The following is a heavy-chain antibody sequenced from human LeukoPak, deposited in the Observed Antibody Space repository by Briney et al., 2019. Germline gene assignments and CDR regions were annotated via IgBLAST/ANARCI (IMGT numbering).Heavy chain of an antibody. CDR3: AREDYYGSGSYDY. CDR1: GFTFSSYW. CDR2: ISYDGSNK. D-gene: IGHD3-10*01. Sequence: PGGSLRLSCAASGFTFSSYWMSWVRQAPGKGLEWVAVISYDGSNKYYADSVKGRFTISRDNSKNTLYLQMNSLRAEDTAVYYCAREDYYGSGSYDYWGQGTLVTVSS. J-gene: IGHJ4*02. V-gene: IGHV3-30-3*01.